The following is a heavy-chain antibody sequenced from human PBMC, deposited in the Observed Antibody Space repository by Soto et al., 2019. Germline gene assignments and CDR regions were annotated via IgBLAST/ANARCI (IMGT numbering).Heavy chain of an antibody. V-gene: IGHV1-18*01. Sequence: ASVKVSCKASGYTFTSYGISWVRQAPGQGLEWMGWINPYNGSTNYAQKLQGRVTMTRDTSTRTAYMELSRLRSDDTAVYYCARESGGATATLDYYYFYMDGPGKATTVTVAS. CDR1: GYTFTSYG. J-gene: IGHJ6*03. D-gene: IGHD1-26*01. CDR3: ARESGGATATLDYYYFYMDG. CDR2: INPYNGST.